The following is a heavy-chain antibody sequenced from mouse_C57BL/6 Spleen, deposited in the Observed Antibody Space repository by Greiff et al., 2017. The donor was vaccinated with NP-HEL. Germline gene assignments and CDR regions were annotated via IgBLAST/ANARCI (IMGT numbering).Heavy chain of an antibody. Sequence: EVQLQESGPGLVKPSQSLSLTCSVTGYSITSGYYWNWIRQFPGNKLEWMGYISYDGSNNYNPSLKNRISITRDTSKNQFFLKLNSVTTEDTATYYCARLYYYGSSYGFDYWGQGTTLTVSS. CDR2: ISYDGSN. V-gene: IGHV3-6*01. CDR3: ARLYYYGSSYGFDY. D-gene: IGHD1-1*01. CDR1: GYSITSGYY. J-gene: IGHJ2*01.